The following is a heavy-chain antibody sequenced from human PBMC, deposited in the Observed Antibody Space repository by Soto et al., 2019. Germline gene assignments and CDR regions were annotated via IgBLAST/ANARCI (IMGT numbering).Heavy chain of an antibody. Sequence: EVQLVESGGGLVKPGGSLRLSCAVSGFTFSKAWMSWVRQAPGKGLEWVGRIKSKTSGGTTDYAAPVKGRFTISRDDSRNTLNLQMNSLKTEDTAVYYCTTDLYEHHGWGQGTLVTVSS. J-gene: IGHJ4*02. CDR1: GFTFSKAW. CDR3: TTDLYEHHG. CDR2: IKSKTSGGTT. V-gene: IGHV3-15*01. D-gene: IGHD2-8*01.